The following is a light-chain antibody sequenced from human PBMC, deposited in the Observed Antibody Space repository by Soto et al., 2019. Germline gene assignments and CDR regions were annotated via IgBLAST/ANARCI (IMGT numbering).Light chain of an antibody. V-gene: IGKV1-12*01. J-gene: IGKJ1*01. CDR2: TGS. CDR3: LQDYNYPRT. Sequence: DIQMTQSPSSVSASVGDRVTITCRASQAIDSWLAWYQQKPGEAPKLLIFTGSLLHSGVPPRFSGSGSGTDFTLTISSLQPEDFATYYCLQDYNYPRTFGQGTKVEIK. CDR1: QAIDSW.